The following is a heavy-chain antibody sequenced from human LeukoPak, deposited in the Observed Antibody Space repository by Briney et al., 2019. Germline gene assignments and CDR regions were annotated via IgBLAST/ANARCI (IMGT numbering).Heavy chain of an antibody. J-gene: IGHJ5*02. V-gene: IGHV1-8*01. Sequence: ASVKVSCKASGYTFTSYDINWVRQATGQGLEWMGWMDPNSGNTGYAQKFQGRVTMTRNTSISTAYMELSSLRSEDTAVYYCARMSYYDSSGDNWFDPWGQGTLVTVSS. CDR2: MDPNSGNT. CDR3: ARMSYYDSSGDNWFDP. D-gene: IGHD3-22*01. CDR1: GYTFTSYD.